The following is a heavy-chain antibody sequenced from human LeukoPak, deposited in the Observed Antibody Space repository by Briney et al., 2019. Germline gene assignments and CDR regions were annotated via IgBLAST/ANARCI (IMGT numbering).Heavy chain of an antibody. CDR3: ARQMQSHGNFDS. CDR2: LGIAGDT. V-gene: IGHV3-13*01. D-gene: IGHD1-26*01. J-gene: IGHJ4*02. Sequence: GGSLRLSCAASGFTVSSYAMHWVRQPIGKGLEWVSALGIAGDTFYPGSVKGRFTISRENARNSLYLQMNSLRAEDTAIYYCARQMQSHGNFDSWGQGTLVTVSS. CDR1: GFTVSSYA.